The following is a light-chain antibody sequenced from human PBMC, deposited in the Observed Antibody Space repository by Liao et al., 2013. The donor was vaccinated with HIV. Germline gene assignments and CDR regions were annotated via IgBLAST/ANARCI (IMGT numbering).Light chain of an antibody. CDR3: QVSFSGSDNWV. CDR2: YDS. Sequence: SYVLTQPPSVSVAPGKTARITCGGNNIGSESVHWYQQKPGQAPVLVISYDSDRPSGIPERFSGSNSGNTATLTILRVEAGDEADYYCQVSFSGSDNWVFGGGTKLTVL. J-gene: IGLJ3*02. V-gene: IGLV3-21*04. CDR1: NIGSES.